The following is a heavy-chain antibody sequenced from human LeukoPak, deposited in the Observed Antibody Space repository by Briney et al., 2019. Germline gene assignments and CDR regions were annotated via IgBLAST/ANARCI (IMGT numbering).Heavy chain of an antibody. CDR2: ITGSSGYI. J-gene: IGHJ4*01. CDR3: ARDRGAYCGGDCYLGFDY. Sequence: GGSLRLSCAASGFTFSSYTMNWVRQAPGKGLEWVSSITGSSGYISYADSVKGRFTISRDNAKKSLYLQMTSLAAEDTAVYYCARDRGAYCGGDCYLGFDYWGRGTLVTVSS. CDR1: GFTFSSYT. V-gene: IGHV3-21*01. D-gene: IGHD2-21*02.